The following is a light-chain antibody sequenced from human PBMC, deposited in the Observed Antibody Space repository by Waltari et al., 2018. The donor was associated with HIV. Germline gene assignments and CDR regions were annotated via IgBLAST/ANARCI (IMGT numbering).Light chain of an antibody. CDR3: HQYDSSSWT. J-gene: IGKJ1*01. V-gene: IGKV3-20*01. CDR1: QSVSRSY. CDR2: DAS. Sequence: EIVLTQSPGTLSFSPGERVTLSCRASQSVSRSYLAWYQQKPGQAPRLLIYDASSRATGIPDRFSGSGSGTDFTLTISRLEPEDFAVYYCHQYDSSSWTFGQGTKVEIK.